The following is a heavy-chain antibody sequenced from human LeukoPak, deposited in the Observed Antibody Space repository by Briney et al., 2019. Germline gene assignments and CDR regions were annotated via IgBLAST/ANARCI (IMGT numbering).Heavy chain of an antibody. D-gene: IGHD4-17*01. CDR2: IYHSGST. J-gene: IGHJ2*01. CDR3: ARRPVTTGFWYFDL. V-gene: IGHV4-4*02. Sequence: SGTLSLTCAVSGGSISSSNWWSWVRQPPGKGLEWIGEIYHSGSTNYNPSLKSRVTISVDKSKNQFSLTLSSVTAADTAVYYCARRPVTTGFWYFDLWGRGTLVTVSS. CDR1: GGSISSSNW.